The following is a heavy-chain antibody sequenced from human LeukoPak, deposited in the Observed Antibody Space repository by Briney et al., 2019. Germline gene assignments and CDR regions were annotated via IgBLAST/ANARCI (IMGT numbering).Heavy chain of an antibody. V-gene: IGHV3-23*01. J-gene: IGHJ4*02. CDR1: GFTFSSYG. D-gene: IGHD3-10*01. Sequence: GGSLRLSCAASGFTFSSYGMSWVRQAPGKGLEWVPAISGSGGSTYYADSVKGRFTISRDNSKNTLYLQMNSLRAEDTAVYYCARVVPSTDYGSGSYFWDPYYFDYWGQGTLVTVSS. CDR2: ISGSGGST. CDR3: ARVVPSTDYGSGSYFWDPYYFDY.